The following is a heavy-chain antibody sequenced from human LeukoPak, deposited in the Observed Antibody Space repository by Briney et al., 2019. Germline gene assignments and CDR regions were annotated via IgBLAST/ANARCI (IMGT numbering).Heavy chain of an antibody. V-gene: IGHV3-30*02. Sequence: QPGGSLRLSCAASGFTFSSYGMHWVRQAPGKGLEWVAFIRYDGSNKYYADSVKGRFTISRDNSKNTLYLQMNSLRAEDTAVYYCAKDRRLYSYGNYFDYWGQGTLVTVSS. CDR2: IRYDGSNK. J-gene: IGHJ4*02. CDR3: AKDRRLYSYGNYFDY. CDR1: GFTFSSYG. D-gene: IGHD5-18*01.